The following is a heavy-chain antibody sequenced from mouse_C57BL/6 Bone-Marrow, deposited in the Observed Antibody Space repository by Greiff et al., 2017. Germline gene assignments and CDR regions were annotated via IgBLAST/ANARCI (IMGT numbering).Heavy chain of an antibody. CDR2: FTMYSDAT. V-gene: IGHV1-49*01. Sequence: LQQSGAELVRPGSSVKLSCKDSYFAFMASAMHWVKQRPGHGLEWIGSFTMYSDATEYSENFKGKATLTANTSSSTAYMELSSLTSEDSAVYYGALIGYDYDEAWFAYWGQGTLVTVSA. CDR3: ALIGYDYDEAWFAY. CDR1: YFAFMASA. J-gene: IGHJ3*01. D-gene: IGHD2-4*01.